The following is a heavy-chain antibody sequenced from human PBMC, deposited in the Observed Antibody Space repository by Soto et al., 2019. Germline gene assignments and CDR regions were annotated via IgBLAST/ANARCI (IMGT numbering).Heavy chain of an antibody. V-gene: IGHV3-23*01. CDR3: AKLGSSTWSPHYYFDY. Sequence: GGSLRLSCAASGFTFDNYAMGWVRQAPGKGLEWVSAITGSGSDTYYLDSVKGRFTISRDNSKNTLYLQMNSLRAEDTAICYCAKLGSSTWSPHYYFDYWGQGTLVTVSS. CDR2: ITGSGSDT. CDR1: GFTFDNYA. D-gene: IGHD2-2*01. J-gene: IGHJ4*02.